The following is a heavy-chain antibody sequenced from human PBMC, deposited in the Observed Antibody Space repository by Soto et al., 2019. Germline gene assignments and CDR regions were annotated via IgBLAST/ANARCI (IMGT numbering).Heavy chain of an antibody. V-gene: IGHV3-23*01. J-gene: IGHJ6*02. CDR1: GFTFGGYA. CDR3: AKEWPTPEKRIYYYYYGMDV. CDR2: ISGSGGST. Sequence: GGSLRLSCAASGFTFGGYAVSWVRQAPGKGLEWVSAISGSGGSTYYADSVKGRFTISRDNSKNTLYLQMNSLRAEDTAVYYCAKEWPTPEKRIYYYYYGMDVWGQGTTVTVSS. D-gene: IGHD2-15*01.